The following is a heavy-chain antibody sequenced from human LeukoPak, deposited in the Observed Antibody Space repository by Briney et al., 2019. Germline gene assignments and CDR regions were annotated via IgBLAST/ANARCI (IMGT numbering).Heavy chain of an antibody. J-gene: IGHJ5*02. D-gene: IGHD3-3*01. CDR3: ASLYGDYDFWSGYYPFDP. CDR2: ISSSSSYI. Sequence: GGSLRLSCAASGFTFSSYSMNWVRQAPGKGLEWVSSISSSSSYIYYADSVKGRFTISRDNAKNSLYLQMNSLGAEDTAVYYCASLYGDYDFWSGYYPFDPWGQGTLVTVSS. CDR1: GFTFSSYS. V-gene: IGHV3-21*01.